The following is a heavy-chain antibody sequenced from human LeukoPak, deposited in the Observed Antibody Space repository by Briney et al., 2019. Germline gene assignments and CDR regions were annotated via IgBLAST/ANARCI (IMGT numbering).Heavy chain of an antibody. CDR2: IYHSGST. J-gene: IGHJ4*02. Sequence: SETLSLTCTVSGYSISSGYYWGWIRQPPGKGLEWIGSIYHSGSTYYNPSLKSRVTISVDTSKNQFSLKLSSVTAADTAVYYCARAGLGPAAGPLHFDFWGQGTLVTVSS. CDR3: ARAGLGPAAGPLHFDF. V-gene: IGHV4-38-2*02. CDR1: GYSISSGYY. D-gene: IGHD6-13*01.